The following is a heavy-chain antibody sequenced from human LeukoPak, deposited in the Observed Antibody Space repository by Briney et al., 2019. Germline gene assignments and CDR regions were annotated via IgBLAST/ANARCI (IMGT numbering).Heavy chain of an antibody. V-gene: IGHV4-39*07. D-gene: IGHD2-2*01. J-gene: IGHJ5*02. Sequence: SETLSLTCTVSGGSISSSSYYWGWIRQPPGKGLEWIGSIYYSGSTYYNPSLKSRVTISVDTSKNQCSLKLSSVTAADTAVYYCARVRRDTVGYQRDFGWFDPWGQGTLVTVSS. CDR3: ARVRRDTVGYQRDFGWFDP. CDR1: GGSISSSSYY. CDR2: IYYSGST.